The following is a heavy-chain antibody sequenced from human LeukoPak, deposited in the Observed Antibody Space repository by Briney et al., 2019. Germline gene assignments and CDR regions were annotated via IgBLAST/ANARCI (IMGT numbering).Heavy chain of an antibody. CDR3: ARQGELAIDY. D-gene: IGHD1-26*01. Sequence: SETLSLTCTVSGGSIGTFYWAWIRQPPGKGPEWIGYISYSGITKYSPSLKSRVTISVDTSKNQFFLKLSSVTAADTAVYYCARQGELAIDYWGQGTLVTVSS. CDR1: GGSIGTFY. V-gene: IGHV4-59*08. CDR2: ISYSGIT. J-gene: IGHJ4*02.